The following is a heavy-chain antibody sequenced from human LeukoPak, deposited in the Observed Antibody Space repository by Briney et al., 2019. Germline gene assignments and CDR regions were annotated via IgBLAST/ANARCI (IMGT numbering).Heavy chain of an antibody. CDR3: ASGSGSYYPFDY. CDR2: IYHSGST. V-gene: IGHV4-4*02. Sequence: SETLSLTCGVSGGSISRSKWWSWVRQPPGKGLEWIGEIYHSGSTNYNPSLKSRVTISLDKSKIQFSLKLSSVTAADTAVYYCASGSGSYYPFDYWGQGTLVTVSS. CDR1: GGSISRSKW. J-gene: IGHJ4*02. D-gene: IGHD1-26*01.